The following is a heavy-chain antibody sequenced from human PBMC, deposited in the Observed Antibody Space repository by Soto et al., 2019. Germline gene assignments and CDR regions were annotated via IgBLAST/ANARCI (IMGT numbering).Heavy chain of an antibody. CDR1: GDTFTDYY. V-gene: IGHV1-18*04. J-gene: IGHJ4*02. Sequence: ASVKVSCKASGDTFTDYYIHWVRQAPGQGLEWMGRINANNGNTTYAQNLLGRVTVTTDTSTSTPYMELRSLTSDDTAVYYCARVGPYEFWSGYYNPMDYWGQGTLVTVSS. D-gene: IGHD3-3*01. CDR2: INANNGNT. CDR3: ARVGPYEFWSGYYNPMDY.